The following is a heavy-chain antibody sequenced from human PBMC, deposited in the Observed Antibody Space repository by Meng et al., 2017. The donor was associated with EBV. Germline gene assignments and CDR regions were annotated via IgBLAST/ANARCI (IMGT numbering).Heavy chain of an antibody. CDR1: GYALISYI. D-gene: IGHD2-21*01. V-gene: IGHV1-3*01. J-gene: IGHJ4*02. CDR3: LKCAPVGVPGPGDY. CDR2: INLGVSYT. Sequence: VVVVQLGAEVKILVASGKVLCMSCGYALISYIVHLVRQAPGQRREWMGWINLGVSYTKYSQKFQAMVTISSDTTATTGYMEFRRLRTEDTDVYYCLKCAPVGVPGPGDYWGQGTLVTVSS.